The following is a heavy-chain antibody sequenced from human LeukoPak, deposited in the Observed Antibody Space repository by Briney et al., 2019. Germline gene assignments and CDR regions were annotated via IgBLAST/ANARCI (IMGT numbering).Heavy chain of an antibody. CDR3: ARGGQWLMYNWFDP. CDR2: INAGNGNT. Sequence: ASVKVSCKVSGYTLTELSMHWVRQAPGQRLEWMGWINAGNGNTKYSQKFQGRVTITRDTSASTAYMELSSLRSEDTAVYYCARGGQWLMYNWFDPWGQGTLVTVSS. D-gene: IGHD6-19*01. V-gene: IGHV1-3*01. J-gene: IGHJ5*02. CDR1: GYTLTELS.